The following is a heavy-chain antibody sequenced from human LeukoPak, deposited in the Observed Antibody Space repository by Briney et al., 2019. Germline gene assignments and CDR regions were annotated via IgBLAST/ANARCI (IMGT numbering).Heavy chain of an antibody. CDR2: ISGSGGST. CDR3: AKDRGDSSSSLDY. V-gene: IGHV3-23*01. D-gene: IGHD6-6*01. Sequence: GGSLRLSCAASGFTFSSYAMSWVRQAPGKGREWVSAISGSGGSTYYADSVKGRLTISRDNSKNTLYLQMNSLRAEDTAVYYCAKDRGDSSSSLDYWGQGTLVTVSS. CDR1: GFTFSSYA. J-gene: IGHJ4*02.